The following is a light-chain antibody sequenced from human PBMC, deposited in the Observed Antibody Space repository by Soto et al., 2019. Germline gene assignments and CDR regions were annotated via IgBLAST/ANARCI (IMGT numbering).Light chain of an antibody. CDR2: EVS. J-gene: IGLJ2*01. CDR3: SSYTSSDTLV. Sequence: QSALTQPASVSGSLGQSITISCTGTSSDVGGYKYVSWYQQHPGKAPKLMIYEVSNRPSGVSNRFSGSKSGDTASLTISGLQAEDAADYYCSSYTSSDTLVFGGGTKLTVL. CDR1: SSDVGGYKY. V-gene: IGLV2-14*01.